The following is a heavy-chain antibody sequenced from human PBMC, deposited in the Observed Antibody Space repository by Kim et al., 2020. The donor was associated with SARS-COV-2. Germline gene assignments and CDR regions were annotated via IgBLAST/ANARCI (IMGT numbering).Heavy chain of an antibody. D-gene: IGHD3-3*01. Sequence: SETLSLTCTVSGGSVSSGSYYWSWIRQPPGKGLEWIGYIYYSGSTNYNPSLKSRVTISVDTSKNQFSLKLSSVTAADSAVYYCARARGRVTFFGVVEFDYWGQGSLVTVSS. CDR2: IYYSGST. J-gene: IGHJ4*02. CDR1: GGSVSSGSYY. V-gene: IGHV4-61*01. CDR3: ARARGRVTFFGVVEFDY.